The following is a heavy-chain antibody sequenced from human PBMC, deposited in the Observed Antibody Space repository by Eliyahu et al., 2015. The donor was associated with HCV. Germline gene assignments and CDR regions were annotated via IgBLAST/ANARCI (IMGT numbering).Heavy chain of an antibody. CDR3: AKDLYGDYGGIDY. CDR1: GFTFXSYA. J-gene: IGHJ4*02. CDR2: IRGSDDST. D-gene: IGHD4-17*01. V-gene: IGHV3-23*01. Sequence: EVQLLESGGGLVQSGGSLRLSCAASGFTFXSYAMTWVRQAPGKGLEWVSVIRGSDDSTYYADSVKGRFTISRDKSKKTVYLQMNSLRAEDTALYYCAKDLYGDYGGIDYWGQGTLVTVSS.